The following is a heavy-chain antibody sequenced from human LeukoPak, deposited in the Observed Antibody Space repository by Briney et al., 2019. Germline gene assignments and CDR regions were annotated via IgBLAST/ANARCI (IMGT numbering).Heavy chain of an antibody. D-gene: IGHD5-24*01. CDR1: GYTFTSYD. J-gene: IGHJ4*02. V-gene: IGHV1-8*01. CDR3: ARGRNGYNRHDY. CDR2: MNTNSGNT. Sequence: ASVKVSCKASGYTFTSYDINWVRQATGQGLEWMGWMNTNSGNTGYAQKFQGRVTMTRNTSISTAYMELSSLRSEDTAVYYCARGRNGYNRHDYWGQETLVTVSS.